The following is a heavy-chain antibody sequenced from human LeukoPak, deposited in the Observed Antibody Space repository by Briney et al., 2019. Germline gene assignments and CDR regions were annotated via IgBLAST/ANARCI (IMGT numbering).Heavy chain of an antibody. Sequence: PGGSLRLSCAASGFTFSSYSMNWVRQAPGKGLEWIGSIYYSGSTYYNPSLKSRVTISVDTSKNQFSLKLSSVTAADTAVYYCARHMVVPAAAYYYYYMDVWGKGTTVTVSS. J-gene: IGHJ6*03. CDR2: IYYSGST. V-gene: IGHV4-39*01. CDR3: ARHMVVPAAAYYYYYMDV. D-gene: IGHD2-2*01. CDR1: GFTFSSYSMN.